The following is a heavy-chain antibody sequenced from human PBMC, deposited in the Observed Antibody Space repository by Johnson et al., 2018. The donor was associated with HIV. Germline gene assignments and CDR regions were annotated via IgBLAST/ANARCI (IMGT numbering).Heavy chain of an antibody. CDR3: ARACRDGYTCDAFDI. D-gene: IGHD5-24*01. CDR1: GFTFSSYG. Sequence: QVQLVESGGGVVQPGRSLRLSCAASGFTFSSYGMHWVRQAPGKGLEWVSAIGTAGDTYYPDSVKGRFTISRDNSKNTLYLQMNSLRAEDTALYYCARACRDGYTCDAFDIWGQGTMVTVSS. CDR2: IGTAGDT. V-gene: IGHV3-33*08. J-gene: IGHJ3*02.